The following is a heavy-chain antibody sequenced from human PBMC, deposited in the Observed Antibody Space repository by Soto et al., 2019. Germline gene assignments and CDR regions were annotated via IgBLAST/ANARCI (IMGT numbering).Heavy chain of an antibody. J-gene: IGHJ5*02. D-gene: IGHD3-3*01. CDR2: IYYSGST. CDR1: GGSISSGGYY. CDR3: ARARTHYDCWSGYQEPLNWFDP. V-gene: IGHV4-31*03. Sequence: PSETLSLTCTVSGGSISSGGYYWSWIRQHPGKGLEWIGYIYYSGSTYYNPSLKSRVTISVDTSKNQFSLKLSSVTAADTAVYYCARARTHYDCWSGYQEPLNWFDPWGQGTLVTVSS.